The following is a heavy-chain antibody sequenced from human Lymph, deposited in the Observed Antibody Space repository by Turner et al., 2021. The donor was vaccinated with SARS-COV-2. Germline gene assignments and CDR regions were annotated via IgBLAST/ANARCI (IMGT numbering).Heavy chain of an antibody. D-gene: IGHD3-3*01. CDR1: GFTFSSYA. Sequence: QVQLVESGGGVVQHGRSLRLSCAASGFTFSSYAMHWVRQAPGKGLEWVAVISYDGSNKNYADSVKGRFTISRDNSKNTLYLQMNSLRAEDTAVYYCARDDREFWSGYYNHYYYYGMDVWGQGTTVTVSS. CDR2: ISYDGSNK. V-gene: IGHV3-30*04. CDR3: ARDDREFWSGYYNHYYYYGMDV. J-gene: IGHJ6*02.